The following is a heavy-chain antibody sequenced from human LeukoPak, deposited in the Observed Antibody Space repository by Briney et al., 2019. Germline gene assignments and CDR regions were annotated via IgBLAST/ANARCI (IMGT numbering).Heavy chain of an antibody. D-gene: IGHD6-13*01. Sequence: ASVKVSCKASGYTFTSYAMNWVRQAPGQGLEWMGWINTNTGNPTYAQGYTGRFVFSLDTSVSTAYLQISSLKAEDTAVYYCARYLDDSSSWYAFDYWGQGTLVTVSS. CDR3: ARYLDDSSSWYAFDY. CDR2: INTNTGNP. J-gene: IGHJ4*02. V-gene: IGHV7-4-1*02. CDR1: GYTFTSYA.